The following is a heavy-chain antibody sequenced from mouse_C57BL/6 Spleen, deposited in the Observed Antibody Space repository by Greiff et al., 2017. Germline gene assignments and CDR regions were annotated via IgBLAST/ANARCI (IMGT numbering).Heavy chain of an antibody. CDR3: ARGDDYGSSWYFDV. V-gene: IGHV1-52*01. Sequence: QVQLQQPGAELVRPGSSVKLSCKASGYTFTSYWMHWVKQRPIQGLEWIGNIDPSDSETHYNQKFKDKATLTVDKSSSTAYMQLSSLTSDDSAVNYCARGDDYGSSWYFDVWGTGTTVTVSS. CDR2: IDPSDSET. J-gene: IGHJ1*03. D-gene: IGHD1-1*01. CDR1: GYTFTSYW.